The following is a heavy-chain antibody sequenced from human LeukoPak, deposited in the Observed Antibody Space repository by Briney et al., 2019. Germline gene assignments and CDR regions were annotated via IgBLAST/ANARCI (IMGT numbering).Heavy chain of an antibody. CDR1: GGSISSYY. D-gene: IGHD6-13*01. CDR3: ARMVQQLPPYYYYSLDV. V-gene: IGHV4-4*09. J-gene: IGHJ6*03. CDR2: IYTRGST. Sequence: KPSETLSLTCTVSGGSISSYYWSWLRQPPGKGLEWIGYIYTRGSTNYNPSLKSRVTISADTSKNQFSLKLSSLTAADTAVYDCARMVQQLPPYYYYSLDVWGKGTPVTVSS.